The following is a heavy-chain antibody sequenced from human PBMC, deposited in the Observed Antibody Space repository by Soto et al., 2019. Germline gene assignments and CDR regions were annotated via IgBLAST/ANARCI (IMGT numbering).Heavy chain of an antibody. D-gene: IGHD2-21*02. CDR3: AREAGDPTLGDAFDI. CDR2: IKQDGSEK. CDR1: GFTFSSYW. V-gene: IGHV3-7*01. Sequence: PGGSLRLSCAASGFTFSSYWMSWVRQAPGKGLEWVANIKQDGSEKYYVDSVKGRFTTSRDNAKNSLYLQMNSLRAEDTAVHYCAREAGDPTLGDAFDIWGQGTMVTVSS. J-gene: IGHJ3*02.